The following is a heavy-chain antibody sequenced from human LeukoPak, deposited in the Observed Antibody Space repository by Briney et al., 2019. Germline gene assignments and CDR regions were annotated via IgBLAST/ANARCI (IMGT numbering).Heavy chain of an antibody. CDR1: GGSISSSSYY. V-gene: IGHV4-39*01. CDR3: ARHVGGTTRNYQFDY. J-gene: IGHJ4*02. Sequence: SETLSLTCTVSGGSISSSSYYWRWLRQRPGKGGEGIANIYYSGNTYYNPSLKTRLTITADTPNNELPLKLSSVTAADEAVHYCARHVGGTTRNYQFDYCGEGTLVTVSS. CDR2: IYYSGNT. D-gene: IGHD1-1*01.